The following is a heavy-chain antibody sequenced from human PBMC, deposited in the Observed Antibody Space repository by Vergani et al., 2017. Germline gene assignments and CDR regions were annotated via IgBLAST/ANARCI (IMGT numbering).Heavy chain of an antibody. CDR1: GYTFTGYY. D-gene: IGHD6-13*01. CDR3: ARVRIAAAGKEAPLWSYYYYYGMDV. Sequence: QVQLVQSGAEVKKPGASVKVSCKASGYTFTGYYMHWVRQAPGQGLEWMGWINPNSGGTNYAQKFQGRVTMTRDTSISTAYMELSRLRSDDTALYYCARVRIAAAGKEAPLWSYYYYYGMDVWGQGTTVTVSS. CDR2: INPNSGGT. J-gene: IGHJ6*02. V-gene: IGHV1-2*02.